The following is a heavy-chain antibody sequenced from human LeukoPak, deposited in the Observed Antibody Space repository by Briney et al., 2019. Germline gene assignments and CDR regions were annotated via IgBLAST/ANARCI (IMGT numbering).Heavy chain of an antibody. Sequence: GGSLRLSCAASGFTFSSYYMTWVRQAPGKGLEWVANIKQDGSEKYYEDSVKGRFTISRDNAKNSLYLQMNSLRAEDTAMYYCARSSLGQLDYWGQGTLVTVSS. V-gene: IGHV3-7*01. CDR2: IKQDGSEK. J-gene: IGHJ4*02. CDR1: GFTFSSYY. CDR3: ARSSLGQLDY. D-gene: IGHD6-6*01.